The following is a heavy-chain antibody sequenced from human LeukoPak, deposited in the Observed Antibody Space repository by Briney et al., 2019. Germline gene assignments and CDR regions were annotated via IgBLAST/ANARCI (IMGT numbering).Heavy chain of an antibody. CDR1: GGSISSYY. Sequence: PSETLSLTCTVSGGSISSYYWSWIRRPPGKGLEWIAYISYTGTTNYNPSLESRVTISVDTSKNQLSLKVKSVTAADTAVYYCARHQRGRHFDYWGQGILVTVSS. D-gene: IGHD1-26*01. CDR2: ISYTGTT. CDR3: ARHQRGRHFDY. J-gene: IGHJ4*02. V-gene: IGHV4-59*08.